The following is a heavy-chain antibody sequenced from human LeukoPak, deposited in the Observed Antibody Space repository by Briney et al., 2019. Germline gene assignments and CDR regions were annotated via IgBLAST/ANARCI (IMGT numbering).Heavy chain of an antibody. V-gene: IGHV3-20*04. CDR3: ALGRDGYNLWH. J-gene: IGHJ1*01. Sequence: GGSLRLSCAASGFTFSSYWMHWVRQAPGKGLEWVSGINWNGGSTGYADSVRGRFTISRDNARNSLYLQMNSLRAEDTALYYCALGRDGYNLWHWGQGTLVTVSS. D-gene: IGHD5-24*01. CDR2: INWNGGST. CDR1: GFTFSSYW.